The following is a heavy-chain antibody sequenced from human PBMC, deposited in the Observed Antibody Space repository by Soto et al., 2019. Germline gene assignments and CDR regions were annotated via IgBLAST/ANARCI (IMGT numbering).Heavy chain of an antibody. Sequence: PSETLSLTCAVYGGSFSGYYWSWIRQPPGKGLEWIGETNHSGSTNYNPSLKSRVTISVDTSKNQFSLKLSSVTAADTAVYYCARGGHDFWSGYSNWFDPWGQGTLVTV. D-gene: IGHD3-3*01. J-gene: IGHJ5*02. CDR2: TNHSGST. CDR1: GGSFSGYY. CDR3: ARGGHDFWSGYSNWFDP. V-gene: IGHV4-34*01.